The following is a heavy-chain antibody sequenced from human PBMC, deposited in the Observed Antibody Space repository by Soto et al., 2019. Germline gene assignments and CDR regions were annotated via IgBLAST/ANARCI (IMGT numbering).Heavy chain of an antibody. V-gene: IGHV3-23*01. D-gene: IGHD3-16*01. Sequence: EVQLLESGGGLVQPGGSLRLSCAASGFTFSSYAMSWVRQAPGKGLEWVSAISGSGGSTYYADSVKGRFTISRDNSKNTLYLQMNSLRAEDTAVYYCAKTDHRGTMITFGGVIDSWGQGTLVTVSS. CDR1: GFTFSSYA. CDR3: AKTDHRGTMITFGGVIDS. J-gene: IGHJ5*01. CDR2: ISGSGGST.